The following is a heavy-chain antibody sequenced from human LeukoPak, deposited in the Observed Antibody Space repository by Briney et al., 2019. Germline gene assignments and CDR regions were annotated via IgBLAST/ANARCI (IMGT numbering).Heavy chain of an antibody. Sequence: SVKVSCKASGGTFSSYAISWVRQAPGQGLEWMGRIIPILGIANYAQKFQGRVTITADKSTSTAYMELRSLRSDDTAVYYCARYSSYRGGADAFDIWGQGTMVTVSS. CDR2: IIPILGIA. V-gene: IGHV1-69*04. CDR1: GGTFSSYA. CDR3: ARYSSYRGGADAFDI. J-gene: IGHJ3*02. D-gene: IGHD6-19*01.